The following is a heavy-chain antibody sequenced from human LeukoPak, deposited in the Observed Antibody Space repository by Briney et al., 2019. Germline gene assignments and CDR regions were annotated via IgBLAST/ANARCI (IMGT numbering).Heavy chain of an antibody. V-gene: IGHV3-23*01. D-gene: IGHD2-2*01. CDR3: TSHCSPNSCHDLQNYYGINV. J-gene: IGHJ6*02. Sequence: HPGGSLRLSCAASGFTFSSYAMIWVRQAPGKGLEWVSDFSGSGGSTYYADSVKGRFTISRDNSKNTLYLQMNSLKTEDTAVYYCTSHCSPNSCHDLQNYYGINVWGQGTTVTVSS. CDR2: FSGSGGST. CDR1: GFTFSSYA.